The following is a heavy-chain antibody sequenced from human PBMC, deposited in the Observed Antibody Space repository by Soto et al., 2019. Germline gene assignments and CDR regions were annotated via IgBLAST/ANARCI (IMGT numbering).Heavy chain of an antibody. CDR2: ISAYNGNT. J-gene: IGHJ6*02. Sequence: EASVKVACKASGYTFTSYGISWVRQAPGQGLEWMGWISAYNGNTNYAQKLQGRVTMTTDTSTSTAYMELRSLRSDDTAVYYCAKDEEVRGVTSRYYYGMDVWGQGTTVTVSS. D-gene: IGHD3-10*01. CDR3: AKDEEVRGVTSRYYYGMDV. V-gene: IGHV1-18*04. CDR1: GYTFTSYG.